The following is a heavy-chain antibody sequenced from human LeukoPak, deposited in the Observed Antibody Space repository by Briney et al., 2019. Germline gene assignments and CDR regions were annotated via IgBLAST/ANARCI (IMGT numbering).Heavy chain of an antibody. D-gene: IGHD6-19*01. V-gene: IGHV1-18*01. CDR2: ISAYNGNT. CDR1: GYTFTKYG. CDR3: ARDRAVAGDVMAFDI. J-gene: IGHJ3*02. Sequence: GASVKVSCKASGYTFTKYGLSWVRQAPGQGLEWMGWISAYNGNTNYAQKLQGRVTMTTDTSTSTAYMELRSLRSDDTAVYYCARDRAVAGDVMAFDIWGQGTMVTVSS.